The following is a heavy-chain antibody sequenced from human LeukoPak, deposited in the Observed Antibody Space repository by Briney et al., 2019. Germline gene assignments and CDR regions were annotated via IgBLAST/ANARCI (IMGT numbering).Heavy chain of an antibody. CDR3: ATLREIPVFGVVTKSTSYFDY. D-gene: IGHD3-3*01. V-gene: IGHV3-21*01. J-gene: IGHJ4*02. Sequence: GGSLRLSCAASGFTFSSYSMNWVRQAPGKGLEWGSSITSSGRYIYYADSVKGRFTISRDNSENSLYLQMTSLRADDPAVYYCATLREIPVFGVVTKSTSYFDYWGQGTLVTVSS. CDR2: ITSSGRYI. CDR1: GFTFSSYS.